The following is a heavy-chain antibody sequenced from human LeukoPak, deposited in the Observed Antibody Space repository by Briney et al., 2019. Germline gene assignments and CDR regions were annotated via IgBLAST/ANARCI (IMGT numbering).Heavy chain of an antibody. Sequence: PGGSLRLSCAASGFTSGFTFSSYSMNWVRQAPGKGLEWVSSISSTSTAMHYADSVKGRFTISRDNAKNSLFLQMNNLRAEDTAVYYCARDRGDGYNYDFDFWGQGTLVTVSS. V-gene: IGHV3-48*01. D-gene: IGHD5-24*01. CDR1: GFTFSSYS. J-gene: IGHJ4*02. CDR3: ARDRGDGYNYDFDF. CDR2: ISSTSTAM.